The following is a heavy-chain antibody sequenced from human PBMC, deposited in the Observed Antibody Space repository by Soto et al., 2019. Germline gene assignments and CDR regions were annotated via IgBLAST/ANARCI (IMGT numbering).Heavy chain of an antibody. V-gene: IGHV1-46*01. J-gene: IGHJ4*02. CDR3: AREGYCISTSCFLDY. CDR1: GYTFTSYY. Sequence: QVQLVQSGAEVKKPGASVKVSCKASGYTFTSYYMHWVRQAPGQGLEWMGIINPSGGSTSYAQKFQSRVTMXXDXSTXTVYMELSSLRSEDTAVYYCAREGYCISTSCFLDYWGQGTLVTVSS. CDR2: INPSGGST. D-gene: IGHD2-2*01.